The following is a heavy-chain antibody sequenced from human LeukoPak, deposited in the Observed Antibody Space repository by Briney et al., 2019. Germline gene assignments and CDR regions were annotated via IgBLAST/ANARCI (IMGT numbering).Heavy chain of an antibody. CDR2: IYYSGST. D-gene: IGHD6-19*01. CDR3: ARGGGSSGWSHWFDP. J-gene: IGHJ5*02. Sequence: SETLSLTCTVSGGSISSYYWSWIRQPPGKGLEWIGYIYYSGSTNYNPSLKSRVTISVDTSKNQFSLKLSSVTAADTAVYYCARGGGSSGWSHWFDPWGQGTLVTVSS. V-gene: IGHV4-59*01. CDR1: GGSISSYY.